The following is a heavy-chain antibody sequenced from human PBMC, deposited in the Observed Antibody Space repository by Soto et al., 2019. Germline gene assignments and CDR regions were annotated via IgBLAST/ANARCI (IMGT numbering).Heavy chain of an antibody. Sequence: QLQLQESGPGLVKPSETLSLTCTVSGDSITSSRSYWGWIRQPPGKGLEWIGSIYYNGSTYYNPSLQSRVTISVDTYKNRLSLKLTSMTAADTAMYYCARHGGTSGWDPRIYYYGMNVWGQGATVTVSS. CDR1: GDSITSSRSY. V-gene: IGHV4-39*01. CDR3: ARHGGTSGWDPRIYYYGMNV. CDR2: IYYNGST. D-gene: IGHD6-19*01. J-gene: IGHJ6*02.